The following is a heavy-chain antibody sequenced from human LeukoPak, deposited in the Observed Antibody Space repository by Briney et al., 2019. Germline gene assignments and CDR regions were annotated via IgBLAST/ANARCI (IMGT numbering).Heavy chain of an antibody. D-gene: IGHD2-21*02. Sequence: GGSLRLSCAASGFTFSSYEMNWVRQAPGKGLEWVSYISSSGSTIYYADSVKGRFTISRDNAKNSLYLQMNSLRAEDTALYHCARGLIPKNDAFDIWGQGTMVTVSS. J-gene: IGHJ3*02. V-gene: IGHV3-48*03. CDR3: ARGLIPKNDAFDI. CDR1: GFTFSSYE. CDR2: ISSSGSTI.